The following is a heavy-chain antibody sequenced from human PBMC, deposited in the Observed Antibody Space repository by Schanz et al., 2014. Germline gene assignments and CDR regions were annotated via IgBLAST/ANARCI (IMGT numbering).Heavy chain of an antibody. Sequence: QVHLVQSGAEVHKPGASLKISCKASGYTFTNFFLHWVRQAPGQGLEWMGIINPIGGSTTYAQKFRGAVTLTTDTSTDTAYLELTSLRSEDTDVYYCARGSPENMIRGELDYWGQGTLVTVSS. J-gene: IGHJ4*02. V-gene: IGHV1-46*03. CDR1: GYTFTNFF. CDR3: ARGSPENMIRGELDY. CDR2: INPIGGST. D-gene: IGHD3-10*01.